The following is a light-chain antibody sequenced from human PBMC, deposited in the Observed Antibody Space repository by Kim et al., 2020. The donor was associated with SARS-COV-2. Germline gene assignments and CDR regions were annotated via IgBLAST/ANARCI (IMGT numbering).Light chain of an antibody. CDR1: TSYVGHYTY. CDR3: SSYTTSSTEM. CDR2: DVS. V-gene: IGLV2-14*04. J-gene: IGLJ3*02. Sequence: QPIPSTGTGTTSYVGHYTYVSWYQQHPGKAPKLMIYDVSTRPAGVSDRFSGSKSGNTASLTISGLQAEDEADYYCSSYTTSSTEMFGGGTQLTVL.